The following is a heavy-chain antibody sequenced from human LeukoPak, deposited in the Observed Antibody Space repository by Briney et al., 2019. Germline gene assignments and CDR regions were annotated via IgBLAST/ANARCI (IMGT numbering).Heavy chain of an antibody. Sequence: PSDTLSLTCAVYGESLNYYYWSWIRQSPEKGLEWIGEVFDGKTTNYNPSLKSRVTISAVTSSNQFSLNLKSVTAPDTAVYYCASGAWATRLHSWAQGTLVIVSS. J-gene: IGHJ4*02. CDR3: ASGAWATRLHS. CDR1: GESLNYYY. V-gene: IGHV4-34*12. D-gene: IGHD5-24*01. CDR2: VFDGKTT.